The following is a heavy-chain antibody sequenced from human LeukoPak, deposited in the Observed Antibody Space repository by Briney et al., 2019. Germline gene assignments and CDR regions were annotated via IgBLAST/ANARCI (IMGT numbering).Heavy chain of an antibody. J-gene: IGHJ4*02. D-gene: IGHD3-22*01. CDR3: ARELYDSSGYPFDY. Sequence: GGSLRLSCAASGFTFSSYWMHWVRQAPGKGLVWVSRINSDGSSTSSADSVKGRFTISRDNAKNTLYLQMNSLRPEDTAVYYCARELYDSSGYPFDYWGQGTLVTVPS. V-gene: IGHV3-74*01. CDR1: GFTFSSYW. CDR2: INSDGSST.